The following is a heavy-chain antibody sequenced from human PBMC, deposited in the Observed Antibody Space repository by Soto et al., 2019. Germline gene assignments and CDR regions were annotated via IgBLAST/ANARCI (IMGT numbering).Heavy chain of an antibody. V-gene: IGHV3-23*01. CDR1: GMTFNNHG. CDR3: ARVPRRYCFAPTDY. D-gene: IGHD2-2*01. Sequence: EVQLLESGGGLVQPGGSLRLSCVASGMTFNNHGMGWVRQAPGKGLEWVSSISESGATTYYGDPVKGRFTITRDNSNNTLYLQMNSLRVEDTAVYFCARVPRRYCFAPTDYWGQGTLVTVSS. CDR2: ISESGATT. J-gene: IGHJ4*02.